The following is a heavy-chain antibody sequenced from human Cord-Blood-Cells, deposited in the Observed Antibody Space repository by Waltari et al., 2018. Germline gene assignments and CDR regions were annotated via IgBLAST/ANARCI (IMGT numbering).Heavy chain of an antibody. CDR2: IKSKNGDRTT. CDR3: TTDSLIADYCVS. Sequence: EVQLVQSGGGLVKPGGYLSLPCAASGFTFSNAWMSWVRQAPGKGRAWVDRIKSKNGDRTTHYAAPVKSNFTISRDDSKDSLDLQMNSLKTEDTAVYYCTTDSLIADYCVSCGQGTLVTVAS. J-gene: IGHJ4*02. D-gene: IGHD2-15*01. CDR1: GFTFSNAW. V-gene: IGHV3-15*01.